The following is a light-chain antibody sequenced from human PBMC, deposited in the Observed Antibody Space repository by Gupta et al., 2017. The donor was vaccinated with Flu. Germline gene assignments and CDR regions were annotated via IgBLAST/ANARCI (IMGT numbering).Light chain of an antibody. Sequence: DIVLTQSPATLSLSPGERATLSCRASQSVSTYLAWYQQKPGQAPRLLIYDASNRATGIPARFSGSGSGTDFTLTISSLEPEDFAVYYCQQRGNWPPVTFGQGTRLEIK. J-gene: IGKJ5*01. V-gene: IGKV3-11*01. CDR3: QQRGNWPPVT. CDR2: DAS. CDR1: QSVSTY.